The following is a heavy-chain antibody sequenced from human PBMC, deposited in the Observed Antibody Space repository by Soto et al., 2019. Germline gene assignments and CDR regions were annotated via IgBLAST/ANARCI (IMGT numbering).Heavy chain of an antibody. D-gene: IGHD2-21*01. CDR3: ARLAIGGSPNLLTGYYYYYYGMDV. V-gene: IGHV4-34*01. Sequence: QVQLQQWGAGLLKPSETLSLTCAVYGGSFSGYYWSWIRQPPGKGLEWIGEINHSGSTNYNPSLKSRVTISVDTSKNQFSLKLSSVTAADTAVYYCARLAIGGSPNLLTGYYYYYYGMDVWGQGTTVTVSS. J-gene: IGHJ6*02. CDR1: GGSFSGYY. CDR2: INHSGST.